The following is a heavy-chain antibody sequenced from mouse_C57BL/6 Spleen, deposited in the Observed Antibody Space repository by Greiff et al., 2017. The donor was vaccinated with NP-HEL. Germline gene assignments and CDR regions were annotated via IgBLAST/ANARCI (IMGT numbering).Heavy chain of an antibody. D-gene: IGHD2-4*01. J-gene: IGHJ2*01. CDR1: GYTFTSYW. CDR3: ARRDYDYEY. V-gene: IGHV1-50*01. Sequence: VQLQQPGAELVKPGASVKLSCKASGYTFTSYWMQWVKQRPGQGLEWIGEIDPSDSYTNYNQKFKGKATLTVDTSSSTAYMQLSSLTSEDSAVYYCARRDYDYEYWGQGTTLTVSS. CDR2: IDPSDSYT.